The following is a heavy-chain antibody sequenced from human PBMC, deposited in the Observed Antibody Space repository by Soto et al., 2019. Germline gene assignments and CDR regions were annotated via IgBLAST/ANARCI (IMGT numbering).Heavy chain of an antibody. Sequence: GGSLRLSCAASGFTFSSYAMHWVRQAPGKGLEWVAVISYDGSNKYYADSVKGRFTISRDNSKNTLYLQINSLRAEDTDVYYSARDPFPYYYDSSGSLLPGYYYYGMDVWGQGTTVTVSS. CDR2: ISYDGSNK. J-gene: IGHJ6*02. V-gene: IGHV3-30-3*01. D-gene: IGHD3-22*01. CDR3: ARDPFPYYYDSSGSLLPGYYYYGMDV. CDR1: GFTFSSYA.